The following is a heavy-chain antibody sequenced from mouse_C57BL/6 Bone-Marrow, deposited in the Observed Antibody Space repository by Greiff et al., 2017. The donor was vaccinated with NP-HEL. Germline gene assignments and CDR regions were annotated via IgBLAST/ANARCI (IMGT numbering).Heavy chain of an antibody. CDR3: TPNWDWDY. CDR2: IDPENGDT. V-gene: IGHV14-4*01. D-gene: IGHD4-1*01. Sequence: VQLQQSGAELVRPGASVKLSCTASGFNIKDDYMHWVKQRPEQGLEWIGWIDPENGDTEYASKFQGKVTITADTSSNTAYLQLSSLTSEDTAVYYCTPNWDWDYWGQGTTLTVSS. J-gene: IGHJ2*01. CDR1: GFNIKDDY.